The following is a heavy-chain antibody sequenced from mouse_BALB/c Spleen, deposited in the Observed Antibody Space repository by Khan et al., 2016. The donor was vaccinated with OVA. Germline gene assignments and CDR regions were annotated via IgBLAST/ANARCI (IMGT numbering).Heavy chain of an antibody. CDR2: INPSTGYT. Sequence: QIQLVQSGAELAKPGASVRMSCKASGYTFTSYWMHWVKQRPGQGLEWIGYINPSTGYTEYNQKFKDKATLTADKSSSTAYMQLSSLTSEDSAVYYCARTARATFAMDYWGQGTSVTVSS. CDR1: GYTFTSYW. V-gene: IGHV1-7*01. J-gene: IGHJ4*01. D-gene: IGHD3-2*01. CDR3: ARTARATFAMDY.